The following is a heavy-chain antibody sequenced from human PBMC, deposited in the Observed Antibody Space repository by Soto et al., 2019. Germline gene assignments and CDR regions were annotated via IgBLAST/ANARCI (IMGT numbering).Heavy chain of an antibody. CDR2: ISPDGREK. CDR1: GFIFRNFW. Sequence: QPXGWLRRAGSASGFIFRNFWMDWVRQAPGKGLEWVANISPDGREKHYVDSVKGRFTISRDNAKNSLYLQMSSLTAEESALYYCSRSLDSWGQGTRVTVSS. J-gene: IGHJ4*02. CDR3: SRSLDS. V-gene: IGHV3-7*01.